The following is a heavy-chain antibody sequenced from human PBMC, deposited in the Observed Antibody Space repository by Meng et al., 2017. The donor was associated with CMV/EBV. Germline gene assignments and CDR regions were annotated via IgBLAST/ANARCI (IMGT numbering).Heavy chain of an antibody. CDR2: ISSSGSTI. CDR1: GFTFSSYA. J-gene: IGHJ5*02. V-gene: IGHV3-48*03. CDR3: ARGLVTYYDFLVANHKTNGFDP. Sequence: AGSLRLSCAASGFTFSSYALNWVRQAPGKGLEWVSYISSSGSTIYYADSVKGRFTISRDKAKNSLYLQMNSLRAEDTAVYYCARGLVTYYDFLVANHKTNGFDPWGQGTLVTVSS. D-gene: IGHD3-3*01.